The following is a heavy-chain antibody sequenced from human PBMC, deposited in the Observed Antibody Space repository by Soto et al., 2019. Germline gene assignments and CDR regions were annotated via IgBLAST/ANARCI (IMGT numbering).Heavy chain of an antibody. CDR3: AKYRRSRGHQPFDY. Sequence: GGSLRLSCVASGFTFSSYAMSWVRQAPGKGLEWVSTISSGASDTYYADSVKGRFSISRDNSKNTLYLQMNSLRDEDTALYYCAKYRRSRGHQPFDYWGQGALVTVSS. CDR2: ISSGASDT. D-gene: IGHD3-16*02. V-gene: IGHV3-23*01. J-gene: IGHJ4*02. CDR1: GFTFSSYA.